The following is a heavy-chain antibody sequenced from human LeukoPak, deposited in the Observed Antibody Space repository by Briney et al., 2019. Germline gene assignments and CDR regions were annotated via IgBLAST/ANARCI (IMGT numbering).Heavy chain of an antibody. CDR3: ARGTANWNYGAFGI. CDR2: INTNTGNP. D-gene: IGHD1-7*01. V-gene: IGHV7-4-1*01. Sequence: ASVKVSCKASGYTFTSYAMNWVRQAPGQGLEWMGWINTNTGNPTYAQGFTGRFVFSLDTSVSTAYLQICSLKAEDTAVYYCARGTANWNYGAFGIWGQGTMVTVSS. CDR1: GYTFTSYA. J-gene: IGHJ3*02.